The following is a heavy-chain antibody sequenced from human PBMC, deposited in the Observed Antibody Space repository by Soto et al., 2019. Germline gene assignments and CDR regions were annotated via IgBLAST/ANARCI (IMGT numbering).Heavy chain of an antibody. J-gene: IGHJ4*02. CDR1: GYTFTSYG. V-gene: IGHV1-18*01. CDR2: INTYDGNT. Sequence: QVQLVQSGAEVKKPGASVKVSCKASGYTFTSYGINWVRQAPGQGLEWMGWINTYDGNTNHAQKFQARVTMTTDRATSTPYRDLRSLSSDDTAVYYCAASQQFDYWGQGSLVTVSS. D-gene: IGHD6-13*01. CDR3: AASQQFDY.